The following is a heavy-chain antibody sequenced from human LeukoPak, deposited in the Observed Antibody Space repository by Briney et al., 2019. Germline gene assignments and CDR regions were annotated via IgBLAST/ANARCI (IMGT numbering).Heavy chain of an antibody. Sequence: ASVKVSCKASGYTFTSYAMHWVRQAPGQRLEWMGWINAGNGNTKYSQEFQGRVTITRDTSTSTAYMELSSLRSEDTAVYYCARGLGSATVRLDYWGQGTLVTVSS. CDR2: INAGNGNT. D-gene: IGHD7-27*01. CDR3: ARGLGSATVRLDY. V-gene: IGHV1-3*03. J-gene: IGHJ4*02. CDR1: GYTFTSYA.